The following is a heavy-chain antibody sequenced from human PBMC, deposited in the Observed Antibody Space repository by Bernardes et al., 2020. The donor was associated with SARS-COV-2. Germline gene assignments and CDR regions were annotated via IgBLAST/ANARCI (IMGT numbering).Heavy chain of an antibody. CDR2: IYPGDSDT. Sequence: ALTLSCKGSGYSLTSYWIGWVRQMPGTGLEWMGIIYPGDSDTRYSPSFQGQVTISADKSISTAYLQWSSLKASDTAMYYCARHGSQVYDSSGVIAFDIWGQGTMVTGSS. V-gene: IGHV5-51*01. CDR3: ARHGSQVYDSSGVIAFDI. CDR1: GYSLTSYW. J-gene: IGHJ3*02. D-gene: IGHD3-22*01.